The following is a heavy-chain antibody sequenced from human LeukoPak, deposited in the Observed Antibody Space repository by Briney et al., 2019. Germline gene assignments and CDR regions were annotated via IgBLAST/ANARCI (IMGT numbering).Heavy chain of an antibody. CDR1: GFTFSSYA. Sequence: GGSLRLSCAASGFTFSSYAMSWVRQAPGKGLEWVSSISSSSSYIYYADSVKGRFTISRDNAKNSLYLQMNSLRAEGTAVYYCARGAFAVPAANFDYWGQGTLVTVSS. CDR2: ISSSSSYI. CDR3: ARGAFAVPAANFDY. J-gene: IGHJ4*02. V-gene: IGHV3-21*01. D-gene: IGHD2-2*01.